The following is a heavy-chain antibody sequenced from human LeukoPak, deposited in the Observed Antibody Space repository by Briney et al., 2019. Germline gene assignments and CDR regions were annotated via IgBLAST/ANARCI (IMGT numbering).Heavy chain of an antibody. J-gene: IGHJ3*02. Sequence: ASVKLSCKASGYTFTGYYMHWVRQAPGQGLEWMGWINPNSGGTNYAQKFQGRVTMTRDTSISTAYMELSRLRSDDTAVYYCARDLTMVRGAIRAFDIWGQGTMVTVSS. D-gene: IGHD3-10*01. CDR2: INPNSGGT. V-gene: IGHV1-2*02. CDR3: ARDLTMVRGAIRAFDI. CDR1: GYTFTGYY.